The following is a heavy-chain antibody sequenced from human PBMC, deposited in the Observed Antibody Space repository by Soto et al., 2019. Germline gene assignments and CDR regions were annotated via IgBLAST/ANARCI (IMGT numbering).Heavy chain of an antibody. CDR2: IIPIFGTA. CDR3: ARDSAQEGVAVGMMGD. V-gene: IGHV1-69*01. Sequence: QVQLVQSGAEVKKPGSSVKVSCKASGGTFSSYAISWVRQAPGQGLEWMGGIIPIFGTANYAQKFQGRVTMTADESTSTAYMELSSLRSEDTAGDYCARDSAQEGVAVGMMGDGGQGTLGTVSS. D-gene: IGHD6-19*01. CDR1: GGTFSSYA. J-gene: IGHJ4*02.